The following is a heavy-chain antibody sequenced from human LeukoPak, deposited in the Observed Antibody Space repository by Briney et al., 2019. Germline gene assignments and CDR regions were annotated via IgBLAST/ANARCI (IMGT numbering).Heavy chain of an antibody. Sequence: SETLSLTCTVSGSSISSSSYYWGWIRQPPGKGLEWIGSIYYSGSTYYNPSLKSRVTISVDTSKNQFSLKLSSVTAADTAVYYCARGYLGSPFDYWGQGTLVTVSS. CDR1: GSSISSSSYY. V-gene: IGHV4-39*07. D-gene: IGHD1-14*01. J-gene: IGHJ4*02. CDR3: ARGYLGSPFDY. CDR2: IYYSGST.